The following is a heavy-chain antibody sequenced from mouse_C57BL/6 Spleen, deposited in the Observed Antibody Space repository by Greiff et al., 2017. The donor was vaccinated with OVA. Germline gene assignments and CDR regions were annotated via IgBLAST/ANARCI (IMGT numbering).Heavy chain of an antibody. CDR3: ARAWYFDV. CDR1: GFIFTDYY. CDR2: LSNKGYGYTT. V-gene: IGHV7-3*01. J-gene: IGHJ1*03. Sequence: LVESGGGLVQPGGSLSLSCAASGFIFTDYYLSWVRQPLGKALEWLGFLSNKGYGYTTEYSASVKGRYTISRDNSQNILYLQMNALRTEYSATYDCARAWYFDVWGTGTTVTVSS.